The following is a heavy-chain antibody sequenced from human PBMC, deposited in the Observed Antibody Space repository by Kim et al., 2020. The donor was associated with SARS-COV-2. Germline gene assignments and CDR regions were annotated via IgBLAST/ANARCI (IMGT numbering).Heavy chain of an antibody. D-gene: IGHD3-10*01. J-gene: IGHJ6*02. Sequence: GRFTIYRDNSKNSLYLQMNSLRAEDTALYYCAKDIGGVIRSYYYYGMDVWGQGTTVTVSS. CDR3: AKDIGGVIRSYYYYGMDV. V-gene: IGHV3-43D*03.